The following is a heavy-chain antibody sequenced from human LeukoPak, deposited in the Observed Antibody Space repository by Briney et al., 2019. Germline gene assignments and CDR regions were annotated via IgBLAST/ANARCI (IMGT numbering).Heavy chain of an antibody. CDR1: GGSFSGYY. V-gene: IGHV4-34*01. D-gene: IGHD6-19*01. CDR3: ARAGYSSGWYNY. Sequence: SETLSLTCAVYGGSFSGYYWSWIRQPPGKGLEWIGEINHSGSTNYNPSLKSRVTISVDTSKNQFSLKLSSVTAADAAVYYCARAGYSSGWYNYWGQGTLVTVSS. J-gene: IGHJ4*02. CDR2: INHSGST.